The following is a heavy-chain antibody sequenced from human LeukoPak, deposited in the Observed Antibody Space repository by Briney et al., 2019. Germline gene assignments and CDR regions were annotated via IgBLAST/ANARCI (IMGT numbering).Heavy chain of an antibody. CDR2: ISGSAGSA. V-gene: IGHV3-23*01. J-gene: IGHJ4*02. Sequence: GGSLRLSCAASGFTFSNIAMTWVRQAPGKGLEWVSSISGSAGSAYYADSVKGRFSISRNNSKNTLYLQMNSLRADDTAVYYCGGSRSFFWGQGTLVTVSS. D-gene: IGHD6-13*01. CDR3: GGSRSFF. CDR1: GFTFSNIA.